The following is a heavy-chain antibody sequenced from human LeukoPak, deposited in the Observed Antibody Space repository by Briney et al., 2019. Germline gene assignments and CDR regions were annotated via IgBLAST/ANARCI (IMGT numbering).Heavy chain of an antibody. CDR2: IIPILGIA. Sequence: SVKVSCKASGGTFSSYAISWVRQAPGQGLEWMGRIIPILGIANYAQKFQGRVTITADKSTSTAYMELSSLRSEDTAVYYCARIYDSSGYFDYWGQGTLVTVSS. CDR1: GGTFSSYA. V-gene: IGHV1-69*04. D-gene: IGHD3-22*01. CDR3: ARIYDSSGYFDY. J-gene: IGHJ4*02.